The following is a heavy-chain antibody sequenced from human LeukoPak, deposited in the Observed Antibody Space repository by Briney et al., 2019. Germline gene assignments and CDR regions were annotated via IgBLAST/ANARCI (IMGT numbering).Heavy chain of an antibody. V-gene: IGHV3-30*18. D-gene: IGHD4-17*01. J-gene: IGHJ6*03. CDR3: AKEGSTVTYVYYYYYYMDV. Sequence: SGGSLRLSCAASGFTFSSYGMHWVPQAPGKGLEWVAVISYDGSNKYCADSVKGRFTISRDNSKNTLYLQMNSLRAEDTAVYYCAKEGSTVTYVYYYYYYMDVWGKGTTVTVSS. CDR1: GFTFSSYG. CDR2: ISYDGSNK.